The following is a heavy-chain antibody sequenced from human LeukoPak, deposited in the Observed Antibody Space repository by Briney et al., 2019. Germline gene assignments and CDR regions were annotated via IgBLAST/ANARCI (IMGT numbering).Heavy chain of an antibody. CDR3: ARVKWEPPAFDI. V-gene: IGHV4-39*01. CDR1: GGSISSSSYY. Sequence: SETLSLTCTVSGGSISSSSYYWGWIRQPPGKGLEWIGSIYHSGSTYYNPSLKSRVTISVDTSKNQFSLKLSSVTAADTAVYYCARVKWEPPAFDIWGRGTMVTVSS. J-gene: IGHJ3*02. CDR2: IYHSGST. D-gene: IGHD1-26*01.